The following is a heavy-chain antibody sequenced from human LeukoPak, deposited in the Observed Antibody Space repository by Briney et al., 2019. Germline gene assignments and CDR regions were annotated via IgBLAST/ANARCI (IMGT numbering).Heavy chain of an antibody. CDR2: IYYSDST. D-gene: IGHD1-1*01. CDR3: ARQTNRGAGNFDS. J-gene: IGHJ4*02. CDR1: GGSISSSTYY. Sequence: PSETLSLTCTASGGSISSSTYYWGWIRQAPGKGLEWIGTIYYSDSTNYNPSLKSRVTISVDMSKNQLSLNLNSMTAADTAVYYCARQTNRGAGNFDSWGQGTLVTVSS. V-gene: IGHV4-39*01.